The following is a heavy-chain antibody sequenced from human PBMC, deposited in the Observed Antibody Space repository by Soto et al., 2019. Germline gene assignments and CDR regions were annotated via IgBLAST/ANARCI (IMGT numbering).Heavy chain of an antibody. CDR1: GFTFSSYG. Sequence: QVQLVESGGGVVQPGRSLRLSCAASGFTFSSYGMHWVRQAPGKGLEWVAVISHDGSNKYYADSVKGRFTISRDNSKNTLYLQMSSLRAEDTAVYYCAKAKYSSSWYSYGMDVWGQGTTVTVSS. D-gene: IGHD6-13*01. V-gene: IGHV3-30*18. CDR2: ISHDGSNK. CDR3: AKAKYSSSWYSYGMDV. J-gene: IGHJ6*02.